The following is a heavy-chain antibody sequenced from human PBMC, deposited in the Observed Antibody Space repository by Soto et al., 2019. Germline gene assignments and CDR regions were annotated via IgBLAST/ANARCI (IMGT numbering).Heavy chain of an antibody. Sequence: EVQLVQSGAEVKKPGVSLKISCKGSGYRFTNYWIGWVRQMPGKGLECMVIIYPGDSDTRYSPSFQGQVTISADMSISTAYLQWSSLKASDTAMYYCARRTDYDYIWGSYRFGFDPWGQGTLVTVSS. D-gene: IGHD3-16*02. CDR3: ARRTDYDYIWGSYRFGFDP. J-gene: IGHJ5*02. CDR1: GYRFTNYW. CDR2: IYPGDSDT. V-gene: IGHV5-51*03.